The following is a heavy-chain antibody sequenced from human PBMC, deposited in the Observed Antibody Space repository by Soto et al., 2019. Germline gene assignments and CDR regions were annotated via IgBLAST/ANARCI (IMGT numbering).Heavy chain of an antibody. CDR2: IYHSGST. CDR3: ARRHSSGWDGAFDI. D-gene: IGHD6-19*01. CDR1: GGSISSYY. Sequence: SETLSLTCTVSGGSISSYYWSWIRRPPGKGLEWIGYIYHSGSTHYNPSLNSRVTISVDTSKNQVSLKLSSVTAADTAVYYCARRHSSGWDGAFDIWGQGTMVTVSS. J-gene: IGHJ3*02. V-gene: IGHV4-59*08.